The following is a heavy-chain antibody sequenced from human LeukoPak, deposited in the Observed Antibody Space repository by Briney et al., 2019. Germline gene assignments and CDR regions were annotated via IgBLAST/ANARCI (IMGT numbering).Heavy chain of an antibody. CDR2: INPRDISA. V-gene: IGHV1-46*01. CDR1: GYTFSGDY. D-gene: IGHD3-22*01. J-gene: IGHJ4*02. CDR3: ARDPLDSSGYFVPFDY. Sequence: ASVKVSCKASGYTFSGDYMHWVRQAPGQGLEWMGIINPRDISASYAQKFQGRVTMTRDMSTNTVYMELSSLRSEDTAVYYCARDPLDSSGYFVPFDYWGQGTLVTVSS.